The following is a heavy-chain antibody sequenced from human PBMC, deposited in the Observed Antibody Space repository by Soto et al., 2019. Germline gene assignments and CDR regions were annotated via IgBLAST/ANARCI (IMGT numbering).Heavy chain of an antibody. Sequence: EVQVLDSGGGLVQPGGSLRLSCAASGFTFNNYAMNWVRQAPGKGLEWVETISATGGSTYYADSVKGRFTISRDNSKNTLDLQMNGLRVEDTAVYYCAKDRLAGNFDYWGQGTQVTVSS. V-gene: IGHV3-23*01. J-gene: IGHJ4*02. CDR2: ISATGGST. CDR3: AKDRLAGNFDY. CDR1: GFTFNNYA.